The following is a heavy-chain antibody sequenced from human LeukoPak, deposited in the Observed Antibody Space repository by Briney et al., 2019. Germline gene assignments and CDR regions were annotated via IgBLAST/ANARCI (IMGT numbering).Heavy chain of an antibody. CDR2: ISWNSGSI. CDR3: AKDPGYSYGYSAFYYYYGMDV. V-gene: IGHV3-9*01. CDR1: GFTFDDYA. Sequence: GRSLRLSCAASGFTFDDYAMHWVRQAPGKGLEWVSGISWNSGSIGYADSVKGRFTISRDNAKNTLYLQMNSLRAEDTAVYYCAKDPGYSYGYSAFYYYYGMDVWGQGTTVTVSS. J-gene: IGHJ6*02. D-gene: IGHD5-18*01.